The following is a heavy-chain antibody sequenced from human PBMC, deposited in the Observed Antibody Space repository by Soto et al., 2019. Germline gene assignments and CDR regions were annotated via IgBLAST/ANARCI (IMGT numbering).Heavy chain of an antibody. CDR3: ARWLIQHDQNWFDP. V-gene: IGHV5-51*01. Sequence: LKISCKGSGYSFTSYWIGWVRQMPGKGLEWMGIIYPGDSDTRYSPSFQGQVTISADRSISTAYLQWSRLKASDTAMYYCARWLIQHDQNWFDPWGQGTLVTVSS. CDR2: IYPGDSDT. CDR1: GYSFTSYW. D-gene: IGHD5-18*01. J-gene: IGHJ5*02.